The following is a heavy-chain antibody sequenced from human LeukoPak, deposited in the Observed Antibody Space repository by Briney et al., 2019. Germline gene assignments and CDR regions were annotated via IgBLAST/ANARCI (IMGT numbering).Heavy chain of an antibody. CDR2: ISGSGGST. V-gene: IGHV3-23*01. D-gene: IGHD6-13*01. Sequence: GGSLRLACAASGFTFSSYAMSWVRQAPGKGLEWVSAISGSGGSTYYADSVKGRFTISRDNSKNTLYLQMNSLRAEGTAVYYCAKPRIGIAAAGKSFFDYWGQGTLVTVSS. CDR3: AKPRIGIAAAGKSFFDY. CDR1: GFTFSSYA. J-gene: IGHJ4*02.